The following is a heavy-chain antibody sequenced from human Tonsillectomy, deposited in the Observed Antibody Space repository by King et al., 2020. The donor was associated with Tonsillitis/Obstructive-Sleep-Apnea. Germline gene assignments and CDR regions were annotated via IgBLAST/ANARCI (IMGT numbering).Heavy chain of an antibody. CDR1: GFTFSSYW. Sequence: VQLVESGGGLVQPGGSLSLSCAASGFTFSSYWMSWVRQAPGKGLEWVANIKEDGSEKYYVDSVKGRFNISRDNARNSLYLQMNSLRAEDTAVYYCARDRGQLWLLDYWGQGTLVTVSS. J-gene: IGHJ4*02. CDR3: ARDRGQLWLLDY. CDR2: IKEDGSEK. V-gene: IGHV3-7*04. D-gene: IGHD5-18*01.